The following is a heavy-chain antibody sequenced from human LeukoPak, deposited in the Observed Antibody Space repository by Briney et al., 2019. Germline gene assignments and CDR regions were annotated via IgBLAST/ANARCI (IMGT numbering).Heavy chain of an antibody. V-gene: IGHV3-21*01. CDR2: ISSSSIYI. CDR3: ARVASSGPLRTDY. Sequence: KSGGSLRLSCAASGFTFSSYAMSWVRQAPGKGLEWVSSISSSSIYIDYVDSVKGRFTISRDNAKNSLYLQMNSLRAEDTAVYYCARVASSGPLRTDYWGQGALVTVSS. CDR1: GFTFSSYA. J-gene: IGHJ4*02. D-gene: IGHD3-22*01.